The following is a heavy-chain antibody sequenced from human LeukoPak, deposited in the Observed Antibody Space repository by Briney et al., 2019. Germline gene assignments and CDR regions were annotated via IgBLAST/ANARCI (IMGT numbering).Heavy chain of an antibody. V-gene: IGHV4-30-4*08. CDR2: IYYSGST. Sequence: SETLSLTCTVSGGSLSSSSFYWGWIRQPPGKGLEWIGYIYYSGSTYYNPSLKSRVTISVDTSKNQFSLKLSSVTAADTAVYYCARYYYGVSAYDYWGQGTLVTVSS. J-gene: IGHJ4*02. CDR3: ARYYYGVSAYDY. D-gene: IGHD3-10*01. CDR1: GGSLSSSSFY.